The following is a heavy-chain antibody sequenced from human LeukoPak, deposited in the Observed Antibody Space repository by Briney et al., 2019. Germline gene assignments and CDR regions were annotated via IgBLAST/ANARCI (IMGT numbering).Heavy chain of an antibody. CDR1: GFTFSSYT. V-gene: IGHV3-23*01. CDR2: ISGSGGST. D-gene: IGHD3-22*01. Sequence: PGGSLRLSCTASGFTFSSYTMSWVRPAPGKGLEWVSSISGSGGSTYYTDSVKGRFTISRDNSKNTLYLQMNSLRAEDTAVYYCAKETGGYDSSGYYYYFDYWGQGTLVTVSS. CDR3: AKETGGYDSSGYYYYFDY. J-gene: IGHJ4*02.